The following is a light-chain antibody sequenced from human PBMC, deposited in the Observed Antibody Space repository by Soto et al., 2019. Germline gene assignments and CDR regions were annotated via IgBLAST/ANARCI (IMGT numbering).Light chain of an antibody. CDR3: QQYHNWPPDRT. Sequence: EIVMTQSPATLSVSPGERATLSCRASQSVGSNLAWYQQKPGQAPRLLIYDASTRATGIPARFSGSGSGTEVTLTISSRQAEDFAIYFCQQYHNWPPDRTFGQGTKVEIK. CDR2: DAS. CDR1: QSVGSN. J-gene: IGKJ1*01. V-gene: IGKV3D-15*01.